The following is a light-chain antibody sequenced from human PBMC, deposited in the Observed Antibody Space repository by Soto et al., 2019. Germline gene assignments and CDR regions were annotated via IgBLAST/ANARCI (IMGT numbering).Light chain of an antibody. CDR1: QSISSH. CDR2: AAS. Sequence: EIQVTQSPSSLSASVGDRVTITCRASQSISSHLNWYQQKPGQAPKLLIYAASSWQSGVPARFSGSGSGTDFTLTISSLQPEDFATYYCQQSYSTPPTFGQGTRLEIK. J-gene: IGKJ5*01. V-gene: IGKV1-39*01. CDR3: QQSYSTPPT.